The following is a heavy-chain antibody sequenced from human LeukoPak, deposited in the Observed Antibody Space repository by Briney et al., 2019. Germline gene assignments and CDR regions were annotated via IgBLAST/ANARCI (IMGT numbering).Heavy chain of an antibody. J-gene: IGHJ5*02. Sequence: PGASVKVSCKASGYTFSGYYIHWVRQAPGQGLEWMGWINPDSGGTNYAQKFQGRVTMTRDTSINTAYMELSGLRSDDTAVYYCARDVPYGGKPGHNWFDPWGQGTLVTVSS. CDR2: INPDSGGT. V-gene: IGHV1-2*02. D-gene: IGHD4-23*01. CDR1: GYTFSGYY. CDR3: ARDVPYGGKPGHNWFDP.